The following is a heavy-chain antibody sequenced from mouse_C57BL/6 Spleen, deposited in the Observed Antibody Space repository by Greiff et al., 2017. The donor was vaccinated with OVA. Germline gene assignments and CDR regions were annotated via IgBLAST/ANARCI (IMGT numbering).Heavy chain of an antibody. CDR2: ISSGGDYI. Sequence: EVQVVESGEGLVKPGGSLKLSCAASGFTFSSYAMSWVRQTPEKRLEWVAYISSGGDYIYYADTVKGRFTISRDNARNTLYLQMSSLKSEDTAMYYCTRDLSYYGSVGDAMDYWGQGTSVTVSS. CDR3: TRDLSYYGSVGDAMDY. CDR1: GFTFSSYA. D-gene: IGHD1-1*01. V-gene: IGHV5-9-1*02. J-gene: IGHJ4*01.